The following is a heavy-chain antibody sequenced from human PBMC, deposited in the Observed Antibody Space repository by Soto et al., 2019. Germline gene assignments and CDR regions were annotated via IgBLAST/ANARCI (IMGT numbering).Heavy chain of an antibody. Sequence: SETLSLTCTVSGGSISSYYWSWIRQPPGKGLEWIGYIYYSGSTNYNPSLKSRVTISVDASKNQFSLKLSSVTAADTAVSSDVRLVSSMFTVVATVSLVKVTLPSNFSE. CDR3: VRLVSSMFTVVATVSLVKVTLPSNFSE. CDR2: IYYSGST. CDR1: GGSISSYY. D-gene: IGHD2-21*02. J-gene: IGHJ1*01. V-gene: IGHV4-59*01.